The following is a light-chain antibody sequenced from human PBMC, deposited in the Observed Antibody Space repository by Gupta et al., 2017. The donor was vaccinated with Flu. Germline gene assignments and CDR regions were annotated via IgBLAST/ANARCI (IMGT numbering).Light chain of an antibody. CDR2: GNN. V-gene: IGLV1-47*01. CDR3: AVWDDSLSGPYV. Sequence: QSVLTQPPSASGTPGQRGSISCSGRSSNIGINHVYWYQQIAGTAPRLLIYGNNQRPSGVPDRFSVSKSGTSASLAISGLRSEDEAEYYCAVWDDSLSGPYVFGTGTKVTVL. J-gene: IGLJ1*01. CDR1: SSNIGINH.